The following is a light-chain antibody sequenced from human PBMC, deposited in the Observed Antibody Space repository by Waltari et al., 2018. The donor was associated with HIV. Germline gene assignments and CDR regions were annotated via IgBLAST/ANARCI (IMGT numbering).Light chain of an antibody. CDR2: GYN. CDR1: SPNIGADPH. Sequence: QSVLTQPPSVSGAPGQRVTISCPGSSPNIGADPHVNWYQQLPGTAPKLLSCGYNNRPSGVPDRFSGSKSGTSASLAITGLQAEDEADYYCHSYDSSLDGWVFGGGTKLTVL. CDR3: HSYDSSLDGWV. J-gene: IGLJ3*02. V-gene: IGLV1-40*01.